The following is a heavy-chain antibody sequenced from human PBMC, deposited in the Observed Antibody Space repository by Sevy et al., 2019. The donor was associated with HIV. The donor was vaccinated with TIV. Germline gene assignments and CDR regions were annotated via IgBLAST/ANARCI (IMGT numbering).Heavy chain of an antibody. CDR2: ITISGGTT. CDR1: GFTFSNYA. J-gene: IGHJ4*02. Sequence: GGSLRLSCAASGFTFSNYAMSWVRQAPGKGLEWVSVITISGGTTYYADSVKGRFTISRDSSKNTRYLQMNSLRAEDTAVYYCAKDRVSGTYYSGDFDYWGQGTLVTVSS. V-gene: IGHV3-23*01. D-gene: IGHD3-10*01. CDR3: AKDRVSGTYYSGDFDY.